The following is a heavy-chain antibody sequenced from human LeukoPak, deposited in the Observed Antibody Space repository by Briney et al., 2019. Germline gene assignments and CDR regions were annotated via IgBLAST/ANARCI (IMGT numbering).Heavy chain of an antibody. CDR2: IKSKTDGGTT. V-gene: IGHV3-15*01. J-gene: IGHJ4*02. CDR3: ATTRTY. CDR1: GFTFSSYA. Sequence: GGSLRLSCAASGFTFSSYAMSWVRQAPGKGLEWVGRIKSKTDGGTTDYAAPVKGRFTISRDDSKNTLYLQMHSLTTEDTAVYYCATTRTYWGQGTLVTVSS.